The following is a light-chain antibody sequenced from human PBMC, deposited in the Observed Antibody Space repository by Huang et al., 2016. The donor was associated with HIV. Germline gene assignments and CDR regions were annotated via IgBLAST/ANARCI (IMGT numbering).Light chain of an antibody. J-gene: IGKJ2*01. CDR1: QNILYTANSKTY. Sequence: DIVMTQSPDSLAVSLGERSTINCKSSQNILYTANSKTYLAWYQQKLGQPPKLVISRASTRETGVPDRFSGSGSGTDFTLTISSLQAEDVAVYYCQQYFSIPYTFGQGTKLEI. CDR2: RAS. V-gene: IGKV4-1*01. CDR3: QQYFSIPYT.